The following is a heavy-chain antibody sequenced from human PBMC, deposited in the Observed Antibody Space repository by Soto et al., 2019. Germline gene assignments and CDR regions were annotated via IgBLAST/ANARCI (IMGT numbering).Heavy chain of an antibody. CDR2: ISSSTGYM. V-gene: IGHV3-21*01. Sequence: GGSLRLSCAASGFTFSSYSMNWVRQAPGKGLEWVSSISSSTGYMYYADSVKGRFTTSRDNAKNSLYLQMNSLRAEDTAVYYCARDFRDGYYFDYWGQGT. CDR3: ARDFRDGYYFDY. D-gene: IGHD5-12*01. J-gene: IGHJ4*02. CDR1: GFTFSSYS.